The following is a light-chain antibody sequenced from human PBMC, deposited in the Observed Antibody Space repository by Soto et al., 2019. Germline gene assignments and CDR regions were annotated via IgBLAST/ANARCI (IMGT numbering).Light chain of an antibody. CDR1: SSNIGSNY. V-gene: IGLV1-47*02. CDR3: AAWDDSLSGWV. Sequence: QSVLTQPPSASGTPGQRVTISCSGSSSNIGSNYVYWYQQLPGTAPKLLIYSNNQRPSGVPDRSSGSKSGTSASLAIRGLRSEDEADYYCAAWDDSLSGWVFGGGTKVTVL. J-gene: IGLJ3*02. CDR2: SNN.